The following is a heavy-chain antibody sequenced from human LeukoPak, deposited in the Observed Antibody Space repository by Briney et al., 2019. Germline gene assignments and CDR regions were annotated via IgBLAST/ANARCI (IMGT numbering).Heavy chain of an antibody. V-gene: IGHV1-3*01. CDR2: INAGNDKR. Sequence: GASVKISCKASGYTFSSYTIHWVRQAPGQRPEWMGWINAGNDKRKYSQKFEARVTLTRDTSASTGYMELSSLTSEDTAVYYCARDRGGALASRSILFDPGGQGTPVTVSS. J-gene: IGHJ5*02. D-gene: IGHD3-3*02. CDR3: ARDRGGALASRSILFDP. CDR1: GYTFSSYT.